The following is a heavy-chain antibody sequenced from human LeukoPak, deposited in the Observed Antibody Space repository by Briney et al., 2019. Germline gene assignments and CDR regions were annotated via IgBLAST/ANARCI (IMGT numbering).Heavy chain of an antibody. D-gene: IGHD3-9*01. CDR2: IKHDGRGK. CDR3: ARGGNYDILTGYIFDC. V-gene: IGHV3-7*03. CDR1: GFTFSNYW. Sequence: GGSLRLSCAASGFTFSNYWMSWVRQAPGKGLEWVANIKHDGRGKHYVDSVKGRFTIARDSAKNSLNLQMNSLRAEDTAVYYCARGGNYDILTGYIFDCWGQGTLVTVSS. J-gene: IGHJ4*02.